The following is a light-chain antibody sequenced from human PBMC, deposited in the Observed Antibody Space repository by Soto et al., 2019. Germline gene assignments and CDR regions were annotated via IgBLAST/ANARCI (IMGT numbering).Light chain of an antibody. Sequence: EIVLTQSPATLSVSPGERAILSCRASQSVSDNLAWDQQKPGQAPRLLIYGASTRASGIPARCSGSGSGAEETLAISSLQDDDYAVCYFEQSYNWRPLTFGGGTKVEI. J-gene: IGKJ4*01. CDR2: GAS. V-gene: IGKV3-15*01. CDR3: EQSYNWRPLT. CDR1: QSVSDN.